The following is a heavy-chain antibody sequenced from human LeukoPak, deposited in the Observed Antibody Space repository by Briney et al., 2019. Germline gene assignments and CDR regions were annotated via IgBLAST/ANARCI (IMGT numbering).Heavy chain of an antibody. CDR1: GFTFSRHG. CDR2: IYYDGSGQ. D-gene: IGHD2-2*01. V-gene: IGHV3-33*06. J-gene: IGHJ5*01. CDR3: AKDRAFKCSSTSRYFSSLDS. Sequence: GGSLRLSCAASGFTFSRHGMHWVRQAPGKGLEWVAIIYYDGSGQFYADSVKGGFTISRDNPKNTLYLQINSLRVEDTAVYYCAKDRAFKCSSTSRYFSSLDSWGQGTLVTVSS.